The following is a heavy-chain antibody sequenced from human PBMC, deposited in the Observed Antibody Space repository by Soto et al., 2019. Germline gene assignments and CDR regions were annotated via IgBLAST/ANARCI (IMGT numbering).Heavy chain of an antibody. CDR3: ATGYYDILTGYSSYYYMDV. CDR1: GYTFTSYD. D-gene: IGHD3-9*01. J-gene: IGHJ6*03. V-gene: IGHV1-8*01. CDR2: MNPNSGNT. Sequence: ASVKVSCKASGYTFTSYDINWVRQATGQGLEWMGWMNPNSGNTGYAQKFQGRVTMTRKTSISTAYMELSSLRSEDTAVYYCATGYYDILTGYSSYYYMDVWGKGTTVTVSS.